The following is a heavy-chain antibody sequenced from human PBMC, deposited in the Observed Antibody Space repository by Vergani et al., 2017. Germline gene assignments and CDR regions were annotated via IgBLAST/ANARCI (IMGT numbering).Heavy chain of an antibody. D-gene: IGHD2-2*01. CDR2: IYYSGST. CDR3: ARLDSRVVVVPAALDV. J-gene: IGHJ6*02. V-gene: IGHV4-39*07. Sequence: QLQLQESGPGLVKPSETLSLTCTVSGGSISSSSYYWGWIRQPPGKGLEWIGSIYYSGSTYYNPSLKIRVTISVDTSKNQFSLKLSSVTAADTAVYYCARLDSRVVVVPAALDVWGQGTTVTVSS. CDR1: GGSISSSSYY.